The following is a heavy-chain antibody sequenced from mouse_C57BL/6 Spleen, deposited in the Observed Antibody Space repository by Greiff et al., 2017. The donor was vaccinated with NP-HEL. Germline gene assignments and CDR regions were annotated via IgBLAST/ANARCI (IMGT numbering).Heavy chain of an antibody. D-gene: IGHD1-1*01. J-gene: IGHJ1*03. CDR1: GYTFTSYW. Sequence: QVQLKQPGTELVKPGASVKLSCKASGYTFTSYWMHWVKQRPGQGLEWIGNINPSNGGTNYNEKFKSKATLTVDKSSSTAYMQLSSLTSEDSAVYYCARLDTTVVATRYWYFDVWGTGTTVTVSS. CDR3: ARLDTTVVATRYWYFDV. V-gene: IGHV1-53*01. CDR2: INPSNGGT.